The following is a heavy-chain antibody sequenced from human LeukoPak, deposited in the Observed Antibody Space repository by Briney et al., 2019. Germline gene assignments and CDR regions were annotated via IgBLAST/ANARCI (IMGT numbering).Heavy chain of an antibody. Sequence: PGGSLRLSCKGSGYSFTSSWIGWVRQMPGKGLEWMGIIYPGDSDTTYSPSFQGQVTISADKSINTAYLQWSSLKASDTAMYYCAIEYTSRTFDYWGQGTLVTVSS. D-gene: IGHD6-13*01. J-gene: IGHJ4*02. CDR1: GYSFTSSW. CDR3: AIEYTSRTFDY. CDR2: IYPGDSDT. V-gene: IGHV5-51*01.